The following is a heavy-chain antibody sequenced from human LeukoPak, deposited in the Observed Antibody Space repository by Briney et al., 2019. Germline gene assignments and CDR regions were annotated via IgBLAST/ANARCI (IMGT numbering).Heavy chain of an antibody. CDR1: GGSISSGGYY. J-gene: IGHJ5*02. CDR3: ARYILTGYYTGVYWFDP. CDR2: IYYSGST. D-gene: IGHD3-9*01. V-gene: IGHV4-31*03. Sequence: SETLSLTCTVSGGSISSGGYYWSWIRQHPGKDLEWIGYIYYSGSTYYNPSLKSRVTISVDTSKNQFSLKLSSVTAADTAVYYCARYILTGYYTGVYWFDPWGQGTLVTVSS.